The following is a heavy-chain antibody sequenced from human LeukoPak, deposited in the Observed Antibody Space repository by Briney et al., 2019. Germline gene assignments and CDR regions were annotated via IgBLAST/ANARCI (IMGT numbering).Heavy chain of an antibody. D-gene: IGHD2-15*01. Sequence: KAGGSLRLSCAAFGFTFDNYAMHWVRQAPGKGLEWVSSISWNSANIAYADSVKGRFTISRDNAKNSLYLQMNSLRPEDMALYYCVKDTSGASQYFQCSGHGTVVTVSS. CDR1: GFTFDNYA. V-gene: IGHV3-9*03. J-gene: IGHJ1*01. CDR2: ISWNSANI. CDR3: VKDTSGASQYFQC.